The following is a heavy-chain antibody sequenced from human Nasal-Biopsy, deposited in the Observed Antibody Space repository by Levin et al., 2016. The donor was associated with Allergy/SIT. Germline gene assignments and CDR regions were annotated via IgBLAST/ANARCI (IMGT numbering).Heavy chain of an antibody. CDR1: GFTLSGYW. J-gene: IGHJ4*02. CDR3: AKEPGADDTHLDY. V-gene: IGHV3-7*01. CDR2: IKQDGSEK. D-gene: IGHD3-22*01. Sequence: GESLKISCAASGFTLSGYWMSWVRQAPGKGLEWVANIKQDGSEKYYVDSVKGRFTISRDNAKNSLYLQMNSLRAEDTAVYYCAKEPGADDTHLDYWGRGTLVTVSS.